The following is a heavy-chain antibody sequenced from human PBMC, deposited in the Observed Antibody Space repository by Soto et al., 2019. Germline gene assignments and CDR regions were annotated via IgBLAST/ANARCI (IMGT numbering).Heavy chain of an antibody. Sequence: QVQLVQSGAEVKKPGASVKVSCKASGYTFTDYYLHWVRQAPGQGLECMGWINPNNGDTNYAQKFQGRVTMTRDTSISTAYMEVSRLRSDDTAVYYCARSVSFITPPPDYWGQGTLVTVSS. V-gene: IGHV1-2*02. CDR3: ARSVSFITPPPDY. J-gene: IGHJ4*02. CDR1: GYTFTDYY. D-gene: IGHD3-10*01. CDR2: INPNNGDT.